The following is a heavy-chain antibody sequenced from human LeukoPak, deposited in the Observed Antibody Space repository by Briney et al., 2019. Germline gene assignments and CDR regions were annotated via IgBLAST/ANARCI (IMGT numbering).Heavy chain of an antibody. Sequence: SETLSLTCAVYNGFDSYYMTIVRQPPGRGLEWVGEITYRGSGNYNPSLKGRATISINVSQRQFSLSLRSVTAADTATYYCGVYGGDWRFDFWGQGTPITVSS. CDR3: GVYGGDWRFDF. CDR1: NGFDSYY. J-gene: IGHJ4*02. CDR2: ITYRGSG. V-gene: IGHV4-34*01. D-gene: IGHD2-21*02.